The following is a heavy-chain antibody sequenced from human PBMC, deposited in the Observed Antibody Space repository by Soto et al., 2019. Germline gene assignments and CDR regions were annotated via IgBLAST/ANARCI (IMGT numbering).Heavy chain of an antibody. J-gene: IGHJ5*02. V-gene: IGHV3-73*01. CDR3: TRPLEA. CDR1: GFTFSGFA. Sequence: GGSLRLPWAASGFTFSGFAMHWVRQASGKGLEWVGRIRSKANSYATAYAASVKGRFTISRDDSKDTAYLQMNSLKTEDTAVYYCTRPLEAWGQGTLVTVSS. CDR2: IRSKANSYAT.